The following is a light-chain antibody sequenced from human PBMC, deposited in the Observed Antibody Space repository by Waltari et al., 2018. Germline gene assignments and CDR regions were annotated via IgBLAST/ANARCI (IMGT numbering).Light chain of an antibody. J-gene: IGKJ3*01. CDR2: AAS. V-gene: IGKV1-39*01. CDR3: QQSYSTPLT. CDR1: QSISSY. Sequence: DIPMTQSPSSMSASVGDRVNITCRASQSISSYLIWYQQKQGKAPKLLIYAASSLQSGVPSTFSGSGSWTDFTLTISSLQPEDFATYYCQQSYSTPLTFGPGTKVDIK.